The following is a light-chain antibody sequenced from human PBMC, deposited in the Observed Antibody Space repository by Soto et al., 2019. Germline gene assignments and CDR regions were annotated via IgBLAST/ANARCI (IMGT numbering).Light chain of an antibody. J-gene: IGKJ1*01. V-gene: IGKV1-5*01. CDR1: QSIGSW. Sequence: DIHMTQSPSTLSASVGDRVTITCRASQSIGSWLAWYQHKPGKAPKFLIYDASSLEAGVPSRFSGSGSGTEFTLTISSLQPDDFATYYCQQYDSYSPTFGQGTKVEIK. CDR3: QQYDSYSPT. CDR2: DAS.